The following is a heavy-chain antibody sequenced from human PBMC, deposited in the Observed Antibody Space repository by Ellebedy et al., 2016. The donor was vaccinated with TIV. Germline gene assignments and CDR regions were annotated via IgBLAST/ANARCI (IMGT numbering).Heavy chain of an antibody. J-gene: IGHJ5*02. V-gene: IGHV3-30*04. Sequence: GESLKISXTASGFTFGDYAMSWFRQAPGKGLEWVAVISYDGSNKYYADSVKGRFTISRDNSKNTLSLQMHSLTTEDTAVYYCARDVTMVRGVTDNWFDPWGQGTLVTVSS. D-gene: IGHD3-10*01. CDR2: ISYDGSNK. CDR3: ARDVTMVRGVTDNWFDP. CDR1: GFTFGDYA.